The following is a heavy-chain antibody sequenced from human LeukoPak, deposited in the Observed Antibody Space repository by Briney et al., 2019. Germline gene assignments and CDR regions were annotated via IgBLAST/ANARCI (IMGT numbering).Heavy chain of an antibody. V-gene: IGHV3-30-3*01. J-gene: IGHJ6*02. D-gene: IGHD3-16*02. CDR2: ISYDGSNK. CDR1: GFTFSGYP. CDR3: AREEHDYVWGSYRYYYYYGIDV. Sequence: PGKSLRLSCAASGFTFSGYPIHWVRQALGKGLEWVAVISYDGSNKYYADSVKGRFTISRDNSKNTLYLQMNSLRAEDTALYYCAREEHDYVWGSYRYYYYYGIDVWGQGTTVTVSS.